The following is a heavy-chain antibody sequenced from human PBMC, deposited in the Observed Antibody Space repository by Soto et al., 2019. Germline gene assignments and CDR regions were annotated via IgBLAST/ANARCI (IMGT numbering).Heavy chain of an antibody. CDR3: AKFRAGLGSQTDS. J-gene: IGHJ4*02. V-gene: IGHV3-23*01. CDR2: VGVSGATT. Sequence: EVQLLESGGNLVQPGGSLRLSCAASGFTFSSYAMSWVRQAPGKGLEWVSTVGVSGATTYDTDSVKGRFTIPRDNSNNTLFLQMHSLRAEDTAIYYCAKFRAGLGSQTDSWGQGTLVTVSS. D-gene: IGHD3-10*01. CDR1: GFTFSSYA.